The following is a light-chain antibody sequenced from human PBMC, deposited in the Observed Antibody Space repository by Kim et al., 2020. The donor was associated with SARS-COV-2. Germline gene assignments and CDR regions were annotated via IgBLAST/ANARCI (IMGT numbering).Light chain of an antibody. V-gene: IGKV1-5*03. CDR1: QSSSW. J-gene: IGKJ1*01. CDR3: QHYNSYSRT. Sequence: DIQMTQSPSTLSASVGDRVTITCRASQSSSWLAWYQQKPGKAPKLLIYKASSLESGVPSRFSGSGSGTEFTLTISSLQPDDFATYYCQHYNSYSRTFGQGTKVEIK. CDR2: KAS.